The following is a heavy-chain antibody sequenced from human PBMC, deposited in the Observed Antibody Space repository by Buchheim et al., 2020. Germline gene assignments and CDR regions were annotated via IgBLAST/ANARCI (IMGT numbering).Heavy chain of an antibody. D-gene: IGHD6-13*01. V-gene: IGHV3-48*03. CDR1: GFTFSSYE. J-gene: IGHJ6*02. Sequence: EVQLVESGGGLVQPGGSLRLSCAASGFTFSSYEMNWVRQAPGKGLEWVSYISSSGSTIYYADSVKGRFTISRDNAKNSLYLPMNSLRAEDTAVYYCARDTGYSGSWHRYYYYGMDVWGQGTT. CDR2: ISSSGSTI. CDR3: ARDTGYSGSWHRYYYYGMDV.